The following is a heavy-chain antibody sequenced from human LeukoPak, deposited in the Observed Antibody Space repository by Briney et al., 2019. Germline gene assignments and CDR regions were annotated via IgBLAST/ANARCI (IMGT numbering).Heavy chain of an antibody. J-gene: IGHJ4*02. CDR2: IRNKANSYTT. CDR1: GFAFGSCG. Sequence: GGSLRLSCATSGFAFGSCGMHWVRQAPGKGLEWVGRIRNKANSYTTEYAASVQGRFTVSRDDSMNSLYLQMNSMKTEDTAVYYCTRLVGANDWGQGTLVTVSS. V-gene: IGHV3-72*01. CDR3: TRLVGAND. D-gene: IGHD1-26*01.